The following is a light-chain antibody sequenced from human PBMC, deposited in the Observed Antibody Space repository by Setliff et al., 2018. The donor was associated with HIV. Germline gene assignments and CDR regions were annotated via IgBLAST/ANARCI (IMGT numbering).Light chain of an antibody. CDR1: SSDVGGHNY. CDR2: EVS. J-gene: IGLJ1*01. CDR3: SSYTTSNTVPHV. Sequence: QSVLTQPASVSGSPGQSITISCTGTSSDVGGHNYVSWYQQHTGKAPKLIIYEVSYRPSGVSNRFSGSKSGNTASLTIPGLQAEDEAEYHCSSYTTSNTVPHVFGTGTKVTVL. V-gene: IGLV2-14*01.